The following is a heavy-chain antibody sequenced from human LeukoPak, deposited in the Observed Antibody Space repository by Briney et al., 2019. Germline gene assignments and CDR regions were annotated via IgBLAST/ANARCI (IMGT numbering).Heavy chain of an antibody. Sequence: GGSLRLSCAASGFTFSSYAMTWVRQAPGKGLEWVSSISESGDTTYYADSMKGRFTISRDNSKNTLYLQMNSLRADDTAVYYCTKDSRTIAVSGPDLWGQGALVIVSS. CDR3: TKDSRTIAVSGPDL. J-gene: IGHJ5*02. D-gene: IGHD6-19*01. CDR2: ISESGDTT. V-gene: IGHV3-23*01. CDR1: GFTFSSYA.